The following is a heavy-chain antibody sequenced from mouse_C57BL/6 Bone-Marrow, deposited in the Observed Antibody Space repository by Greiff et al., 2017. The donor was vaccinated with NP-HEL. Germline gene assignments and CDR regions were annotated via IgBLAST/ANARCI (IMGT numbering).Heavy chain of an antibody. D-gene: IGHD2-4*01. J-gene: IGHJ3*01. CDR3: ARHEVGIYYDYDGPWFAD. V-gene: IGHV1-62-2*01. CDR1: GYTFTEYT. Sequence: VQLQQSGAELVKPGASVKLSCKASGYTFTEYTIHWVKQRSGQGLEWIGWFYPGSGSIKYNEKFKDKATLTADKSSSTVYMELSRLTSEDSAVYFCARHEVGIYYDYDGPWFADWGQGTLVTVSA. CDR2: FYPGSGSI.